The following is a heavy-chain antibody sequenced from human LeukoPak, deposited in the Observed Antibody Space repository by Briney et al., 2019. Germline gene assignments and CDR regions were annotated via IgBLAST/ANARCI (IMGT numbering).Heavy chain of an antibody. Sequence: PGWSLRLSCAASGFTFSSYSMNWVRQAPGKGLEWVSSISSSSSYIYYADSVKGRFTISRDNAKNSLYLQMNSLRAEDTAVYYCARDSRWGGYYDSSGYYYGYEDVWGQGTTVTVSS. J-gene: IGHJ6*02. CDR1: GFTFSSYS. CDR3: ARDSRWGGYYDSSGYYYGYEDV. CDR2: ISSSSSYI. D-gene: IGHD3-22*01. V-gene: IGHV3-21*01.